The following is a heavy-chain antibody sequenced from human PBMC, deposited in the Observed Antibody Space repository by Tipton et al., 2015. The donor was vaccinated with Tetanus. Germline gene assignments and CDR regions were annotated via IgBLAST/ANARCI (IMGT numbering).Heavy chain of an antibody. CDR2: IYYSGST. D-gene: IGHD2-2*01. CDR1: GDSIRSEDYY. CDR3: ARLTCSSPSCYYYYYYYVDV. Sequence: LSCSVSGDSIRSEDYYWGWIRQSPGKGLEWLGYIYYSGSTYNNPSLKSRVSISLDASKNQFSLSLNSVTAADSATYYCARLTCSSPSCYYYYYYYVDVWGTGTAVAVSS. V-gene: IGHV4-30-4*01. J-gene: IGHJ6*03.